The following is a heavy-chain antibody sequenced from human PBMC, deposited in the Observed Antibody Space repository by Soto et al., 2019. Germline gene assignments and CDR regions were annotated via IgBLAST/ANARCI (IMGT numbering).Heavy chain of an antibody. CDR2: ISSSSGTI. V-gene: IGHV3-11*01. Sequence: GGSLRLSCAASGFSFSDYYMTWIRQAPGSGLEWVSYISSSSGTISYANSVKGRFTISRDNAQKSLYLQMSSLRAEDTAVYYCARDLARSYGGNSVVYYYYGMDVLGQGTTVTVSS. J-gene: IGHJ6*02. CDR1: GFSFSDYY. CDR3: ARDLARSYGGNSVVYYYYGMDV. D-gene: IGHD4-17*01.